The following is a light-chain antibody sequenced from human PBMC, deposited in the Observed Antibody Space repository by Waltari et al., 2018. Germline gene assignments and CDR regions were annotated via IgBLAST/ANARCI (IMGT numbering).Light chain of an antibody. CDR1: QSVGSY. J-gene: IGKJ2*01. CDR2: DAS. V-gene: IGKV3-11*01. Sequence: EIVLTQSPATLSLSQGDTATLSCRASQSVGSYLAWYPQKPGQPPRLLIYDASSWATGVPARFRGSGSGTDFTLTISSLEAEDFAVYYCQQRSNWTPHTFGQGARLEIK. CDR3: QQRSNWTPHT.